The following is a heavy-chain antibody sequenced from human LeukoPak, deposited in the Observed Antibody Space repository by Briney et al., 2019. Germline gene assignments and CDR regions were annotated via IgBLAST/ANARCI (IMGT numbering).Heavy chain of an antibody. CDR2: IPYSGSY. Sequence: SQSLSLTCTVSGTSISSGEYRWTWIRQHPGRGLEWIVSIPYSGSYSYNPSLKSRLTISVDTSKNQFSLRVRSVTAADTAVYYCARGNPTPRGYGYYMDVWGKGTTVTVSS. CDR3: ARGNPTPRGYGYYMDV. J-gene: IGHJ6*03. D-gene: IGHD5-12*01. V-gene: IGHV4-31*03. CDR1: GTSISSGEYR.